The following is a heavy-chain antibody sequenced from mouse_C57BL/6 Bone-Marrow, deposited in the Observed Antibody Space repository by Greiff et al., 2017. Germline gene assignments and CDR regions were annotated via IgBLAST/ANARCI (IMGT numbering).Heavy chain of an antibody. CDR1: GYTFTDYE. CDR3: TRRTETSYDV. D-gene: IGHD4-1*01. J-gene: IGHJ1*03. V-gene: IGHV1-15*01. CDR2: IDPETGGT. Sequence: QVQLQQSGAELVRPGASVTLSCKASGYTFTDYEMHWVKQTPVHGLEWIGAIDPETGGTAYNQKFKGKAILTADKSSSTAYMEIRSLTSEDAAVYYCTRRTETSYDVWGTGTTVTVSS.